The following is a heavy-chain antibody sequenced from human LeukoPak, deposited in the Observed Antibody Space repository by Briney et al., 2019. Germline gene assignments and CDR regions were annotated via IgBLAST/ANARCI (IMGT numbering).Heavy chain of an antibody. V-gene: IGHV4-59*01. Sequence: SETLSLTCTVSGGSISSYYWSWIRQPPGKGLEWIGYVYYSGSTHYNPSLKSRVTISVDTSKSQFSLKLSSVTAADTAVYYCASAIFVENAYDIWGQGTMVTVSS. D-gene: IGHD3-3*01. J-gene: IGHJ3*02. CDR2: VYYSGST. CDR1: GGSISSYY. CDR3: ASAIFVENAYDI.